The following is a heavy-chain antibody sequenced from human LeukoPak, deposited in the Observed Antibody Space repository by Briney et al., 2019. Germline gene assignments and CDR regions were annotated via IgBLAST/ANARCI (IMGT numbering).Heavy chain of an antibody. Sequence: ASQTLSLTCTVSGGSISSGDYYWSWIRQPPGKGLEWIGYIYYSGSTYYNPSLKSRVTISVDTSKNQFSLKLSPVTAADTAVYYCARDYDYGAFDYWGQGTLVTVSS. CDR3: ARDYDYGAFDY. D-gene: IGHD4-17*01. CDR1: GGSISSGDYY. CDR2: IYYSGST. V-gene: IGHV4-30-4*01. J-gene: IGHJ4*02.